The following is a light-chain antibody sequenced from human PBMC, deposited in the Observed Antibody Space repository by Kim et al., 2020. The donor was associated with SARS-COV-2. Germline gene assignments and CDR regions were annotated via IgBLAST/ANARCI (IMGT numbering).Light chain of an antibody. CDR3: QQYAGSLT. V-gene: IGKV3-20*01. CDR2: GAS. CDR1: QSVNSNY. J-gene: IGKJ4*01. Sequence: FAPGEGATLSCRASQSVNSNYLTWYQQKPGQSPRLLIYGASSRATGIPDRFSGSGSGTDFTITINRLEPEDFAVYYCQQYAGSLTFGGGTKVDIK.